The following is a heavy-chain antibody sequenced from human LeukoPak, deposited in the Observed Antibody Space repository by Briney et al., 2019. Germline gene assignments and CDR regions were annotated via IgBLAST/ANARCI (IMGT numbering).Heavy chain of an antibody. Sequence: SETLSLTCTVSGDSISSSDYYWGWIRQPPGKGLEWIASVYYSGSAYYNPSLKSRVTISVDTSKNQFSLKLSSVTAADTAVYYCVDGTYFDYWGQGTLVTVSS. D-gene: IGHD6-19*01. V-gene: IGHV4-39*07. J-gene: IGHJ4*02. CDR3: VDGTYFDY. CDR2: VYYSGSA. CDR1: GDSISSSDYY.